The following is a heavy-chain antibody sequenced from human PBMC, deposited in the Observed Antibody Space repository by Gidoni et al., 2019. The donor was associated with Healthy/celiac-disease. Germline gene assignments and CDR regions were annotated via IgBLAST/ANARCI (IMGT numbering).Heavy chain of an antibody. J-gene: IGHJ6*03. CDR3: ARVTRGGVDYYYYMDV. CDR2: ISSSSRYI. CDR1: GFTFSSYS. D-gene: IGHD3-10*01. V-gene: IGHV3-21*01. Sequence: EVQLVESGGGLVQPGGSLRLSCAASGFTFSSYSMNWVRQAPGKGLEGVSFISSSSRYIDYADSVKGRFTISRDNAKNSLYLQMNSLRAEDTAVYYCARVTRGGVDYYYYMDVWGKGTTVTVSS.